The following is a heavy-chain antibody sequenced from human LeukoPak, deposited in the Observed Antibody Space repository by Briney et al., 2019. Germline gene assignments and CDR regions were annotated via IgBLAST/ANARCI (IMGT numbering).Heavy chain of an antibody. CDR3: ARHVVAVGFDY. Sequence: GGSLRLSCAASGFTFSSYTRSWARQAPGKGLEWVSSINSSSSYIYYADSVKGRFTISRDNAKNSLYLHMNSLRAEDTAVYYCARHVVAVGFDYWGQGTLVTVSS. V-gene: IGHV3-21*01. CDR1: GFTFSSYT. CDR2: INSSSSYI. J-gene: IGHJ4*02. D-gene: IGHD3-22*01.